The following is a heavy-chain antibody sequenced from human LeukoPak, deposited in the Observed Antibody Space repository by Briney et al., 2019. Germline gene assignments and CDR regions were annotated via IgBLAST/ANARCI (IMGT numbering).Heavy chain of an antibody. CDR1: GYSFTSYW. D-gene: IGHD6-6*01. Sequence: GESLKISCKGSGYSFTSYWIGWVRQMPGKGLEWMGIIYPGDSDTRYSPSFQGQVTISADKSISTAYLQWSSLKASDTAMYYCARRRIAARRDHNWFDPWAREPWSPSPQ. CDR2: IYPGDSDT. CDR3: ARRRIAARRDHNWFDP. V-gene: IGHV5-51*01. J-gene: IGHJ5*02.